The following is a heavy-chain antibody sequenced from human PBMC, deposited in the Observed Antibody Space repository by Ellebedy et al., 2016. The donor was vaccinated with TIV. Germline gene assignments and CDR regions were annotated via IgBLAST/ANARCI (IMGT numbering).Heavy chain of an antibody. D-gene: IGHD1-7*01. Sequence: GESLKISXAASGFTFSDYYMSWIRQAPGKGLEWVSYITSSGTYTNYADSVKGRFTISRDNGKNSLYLQMNSLRAEDTAVYYCATDRSRITGTTWFDPWGQGTLVTVSS. V-gene: IGHV3-11*06. J-gene: IGHJ5*02. CDR2: ITSSGTYT. CDR3: ATDRSRITGTTWFDP. CDR1: GFTFSDYY.